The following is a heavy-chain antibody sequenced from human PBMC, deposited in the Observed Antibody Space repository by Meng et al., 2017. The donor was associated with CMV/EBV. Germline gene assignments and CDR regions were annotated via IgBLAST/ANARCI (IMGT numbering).Heavy chain of an antibody. V-gene: IGHV4-61*05. Sequence: GSLRLSCTVSGGSISSSSYYWGWIRQPPGKGLEWIGYIYYSGSTNYNPSLKSRVTISVDTSKNQFSLKLSSVTAADTAVYYCARAYQRPYGMDVWGQGTTVTVSS. CDR1: GGSISSSSYY. CDR3: ARAYQRPYGMDV. D-gene: IGHD5-24*01. J-gene: IGHJ6*02. CDR2: IYYSGST.